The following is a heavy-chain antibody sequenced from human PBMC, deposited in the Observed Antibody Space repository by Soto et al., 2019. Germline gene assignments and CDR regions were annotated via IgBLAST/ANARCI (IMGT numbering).Heavy chain of an antibody. CDR2: ISGSGGST. J-gene: IGHJ4*02. D-gene: IGHD5-12*01. V-gene: IGHV3-23*01. Sequence: GGSLRLSCAASGFTFSSYAMSWVRQAPGKGLEWVSAISGSGGSTYYADSVKGRFTISRDNSKNTLYLQMNSLRAEDTAVYYCAKDKEWLRSRPDPHFDYWGQGTLVTVSS. CDR3: AKDKEWLRSRPDPHFDY. CDR1: GFTFSSYA.